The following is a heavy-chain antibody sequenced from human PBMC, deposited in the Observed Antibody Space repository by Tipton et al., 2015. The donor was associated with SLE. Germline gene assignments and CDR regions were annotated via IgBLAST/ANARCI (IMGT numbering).Heavy chain of an antibody. CDR1: GGSISRNNW. CDR3: ARGVHILTGYSSWDAFDI. D-gene: IGHD3-9*01. CDR2: IYHSGST. V-gene: IGHV4-4*02. J-gene: IGHJ3*02. Sequence: LSLTCAVFGGSISRNNWWSWVRQPTGKGLEWIGEIYHSGSTNYNPSLKSRVTISVDKSKNQFSLKLNSVTAADTAVYYCARGVHILTGYSSWDAFDIWGQGTMVSVSS.